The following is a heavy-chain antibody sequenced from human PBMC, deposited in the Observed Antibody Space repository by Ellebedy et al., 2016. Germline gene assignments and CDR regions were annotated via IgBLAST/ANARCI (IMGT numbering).Heavy chain of an antibody. V-gene: IGHV4-59*01. CDR1: GGSFNNYY. Sequence: SETLSLXXTVSGGSFNNYYWSWIRQPPGKGLEWIGYIYYSGSTNYNPSLKSRVSISVDTSKNQFSLKLNSVTAADTAMYYCARGGGTFDYWGQGTPVTVSS. CDR2: IYYSGST. D-gene: IGHD1-26*01. J-gene: IGHJ4*02. CDR3: ARGGGTFDY.